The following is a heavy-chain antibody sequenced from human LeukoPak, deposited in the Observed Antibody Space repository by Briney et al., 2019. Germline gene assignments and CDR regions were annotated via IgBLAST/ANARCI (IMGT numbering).Heavy chain of an antibody. CDR1: GFTFSDYY. CDR3: ERLERFQLFYYYMYV. V-gene: IGHV3-11*04. CDR2: ISSSGSTI. D-gene: IGHD2-2*01. Sequence: GGSLRLSCAASGFTFSDYYMSWIRQAPGKGLEWVSYISSSGSTIYYADSVKGRFTISRDNAKNSLYLQMNSLRAEDTAVYYCERLERFQLFYYYMYVWGKGATVTVSS. J-gene: IGHJ6*03.